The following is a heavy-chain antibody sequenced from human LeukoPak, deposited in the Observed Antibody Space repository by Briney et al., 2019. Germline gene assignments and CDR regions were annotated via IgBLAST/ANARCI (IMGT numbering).Heavy chain of an antibody. D-gene: IGHD4-23*01. CDR1: VFTFTIAW. CDR2: SKSQTDGGTT. J-gene: IGHJ1*01. CDR3: YGANAEH. V-gene: IGHV3-15*01. Sequence: PGGSLRLSCAASVFTFTIAWISWVRQAPGKVLEWIGRSKSQTDGGTTDYAAPVKGRFTISRDDSKNTVYLQLNSRRTVYTAVYYCYGANAEHWGQGTLVTVSS.